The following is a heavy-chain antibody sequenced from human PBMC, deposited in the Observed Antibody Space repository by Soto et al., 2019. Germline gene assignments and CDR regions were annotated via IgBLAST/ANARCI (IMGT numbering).Heavy chain of an antibody. CDR3: ARGGYSCGYGGDAFDI. CDR2: IYYSGST. V-gene: IGHV4-59*01. D-gene: IGHD5-18*01. J-gene: IGHJ3*02. Sequence: TSETLSLTCTVSGGSISSYYWSWIRQPPGKGLEWIGYIYYSGSTNYNPSLKSRVTISVDTSKNQFSLKLSSVTAADTAVYYCARGGYSCGYGGDAFDIWGQGTLVTVSS. CDR1: GGSISSYY.